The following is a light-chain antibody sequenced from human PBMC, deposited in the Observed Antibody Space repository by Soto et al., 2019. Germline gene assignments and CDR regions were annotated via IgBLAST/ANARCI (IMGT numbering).Light chain of an antibody. Sequence: DIQMTQSPSSLSASVGDRVTITCRASQDIGPYLAWYQQKSGRVPELLIYSASTLQSGVPSRFSGSGSGADFSLTISGLQPEDAATYYCQQSSSPPLTFGQGTKLDMK. J-gene: IGKJ2*01. CDR1: QDIGPY. CDR3: QQSSSPPLT. CDR2: SAS. V-gene: IGKV1-27*01.